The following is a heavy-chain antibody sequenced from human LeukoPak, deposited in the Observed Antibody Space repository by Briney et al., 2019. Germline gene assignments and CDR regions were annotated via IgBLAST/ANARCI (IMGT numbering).Heavy chain of an antibody. D-gene: IGHD1-26*01. Sequence: GGSLRLSCAASGFTFSSYAMHWVRQAPGKGLEWVSAISGSGGSTYYADSVKGRFTISRDNSKNTLYLQMNSLRAEDTAVYYCAKDPVGAIIEAYFDYWGQGTLVTVSS. CDR1: GFTFSSYA. V-gene: IGHV3-23*01. CDR3: AKDPVGAIIEAYFDY. CDR2: ISGSGGST. J-gene: IGHJ4*02.